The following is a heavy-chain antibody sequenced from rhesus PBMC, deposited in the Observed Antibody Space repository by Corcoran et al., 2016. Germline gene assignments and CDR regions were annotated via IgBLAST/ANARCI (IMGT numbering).Heavy chain of an antibody. D-gene: IGHD2-33*01. V-gene: IGHV4-65*01. CDR1: GGSISSSNC. J-gene: IGHJ6*01. Sequence: QVQLQESGPGLVRPSETLSLTCAVSGGSISSSNCWNWIRQPPGKGLEWIGYISGSSGSTYYNPPLKSRVAISPDTSKNQFSLKLSSVTAADTAVYYCARDTPRRGYSYGLDSWGQGVVVTVSS. CDR3: ARDTPRRGYSYGLDS. CDR2: ISGSSGST.